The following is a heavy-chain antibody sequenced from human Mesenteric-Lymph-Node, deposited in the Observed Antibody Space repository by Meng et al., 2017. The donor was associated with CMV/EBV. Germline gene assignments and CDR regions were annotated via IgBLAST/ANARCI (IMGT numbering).Heavy chain of an antibody. CDR2: IYYSGST. CDR1: GGSISSSSYY. CDR3: ARDGDYYDSSGYNPFDY. V-gene: IGHV4-39*07. J-gene: IGHJ4*02. D-gene: IGHD3-22*01. Sequence: QLQLQESGPGLVKPSETLSLTCPVSGGSISSSSYYWGWIRQPPGKGLEWIGSIYYSGSTYYNPSLKSRVTISVDTSKNQFSLKLSSVTAADTAVYYCARDGDYYDSSGYNPFDYWDQGTLVTVSS.